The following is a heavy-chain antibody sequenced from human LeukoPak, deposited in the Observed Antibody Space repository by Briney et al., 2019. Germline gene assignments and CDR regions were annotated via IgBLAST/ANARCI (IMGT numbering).Heavy chain of an antibody. CDR3: ARVLLWFGESAWFDP. Sequence: SQTLSPTCAISGDSVSSNSAAWNWIRQSPSRDLEWLGRTYYRSKWYNDYAVSVKSRITINPDTSKNQFSLQLNSVTPEDTAVYYCARVLLWFGESAWFDPWGQGTLVTVSS. CDR2: TYYRSKWYN. J-gene: IGHJ5*02. V-gene: IGHV6-1*01. CDR1: GDSVSSNSAA. D-gene: IGHD3-10*01.